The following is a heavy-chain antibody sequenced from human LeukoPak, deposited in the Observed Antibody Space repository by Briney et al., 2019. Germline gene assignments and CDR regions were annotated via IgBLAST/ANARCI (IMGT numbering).Heavy chain of an antibody. CDR3: ARDADGYSYRLGGLGWFDP. J-gene: IGHJ5*02. CDR1: GFTFSSYS. V-gene: IGHV3-48*01. D-gene: IGHD5-18*01. Sequence: PGGSLRLSCAASGFTFSSYSMNWVRQAPGKGLEWVSYISSSRSTIYYADSVKGRFTISRDTAKNSLYLQMNSLRAEDTAVYYCARDADGYSYRLGGLGWFDPWGQGTLVTVSS. CDR2: ISSSRSTI.